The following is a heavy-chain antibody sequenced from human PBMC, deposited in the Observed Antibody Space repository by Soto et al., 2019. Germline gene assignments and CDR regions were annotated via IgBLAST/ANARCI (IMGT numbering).Heavy chain of an antibody. Sequence: ASVKVSCKASGYTFTKQNMHWVRQAPGQRLEWMGWIRRGNGDTQYSQKFQGRVALTGDTSASIAYMELSSLTSEDTAVYYCVTYDYALNGYWGQGTLVTVSS. J-gene: IGHJ4*01. CDR2: IRRGNGDT. CDR1: GYTFTKQN. D-gene: IGHD3-16*01. V-gene: IGHV1-3*01. CDR3: VTYDYALNGY.